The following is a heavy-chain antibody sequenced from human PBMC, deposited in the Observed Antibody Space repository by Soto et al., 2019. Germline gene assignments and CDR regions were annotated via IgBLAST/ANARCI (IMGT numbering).Heavy chain of an antibody. Sequence: ASVKVSCKASGYTFTGYYMHWVRQAPGQVLEWMGWINPNSGGTNYAQKFQGWVTMTRDTSISTAYMELSRLRSDDTAVYYCAVYDILTGYYHYWGQGALVTVSS. CDR2: INPNSGGT. V-gene: IGHV1-2*04. J-gene: IGHJ4*02. CDR3: AVYDILTGYYHY. CDR1: GYTFTGYY. D-gene: IGHD3-9*01.